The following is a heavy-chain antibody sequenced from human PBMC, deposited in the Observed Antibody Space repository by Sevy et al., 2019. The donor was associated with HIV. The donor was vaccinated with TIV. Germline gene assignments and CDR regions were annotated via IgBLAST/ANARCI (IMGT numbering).Heavy chain of an antibody. CDR2: IYYSGST. Sequence: SETLSLTCTVSGGSISSGDYYWSWIRQPPGKGLEWIGYIYYSGSTYYHPSLKSRVTISVDTSKNQFSLKLSSVTAADTAVYYCARGTYYYGSGSSVYYFDYWGQGTLVTVSS. D-gene: IGHD3-10*01. J-gene: IGHJ4*02. CDR3: ARGTYYYGSGSSVYYFDY. CDR1: GGSISSGDYY. V-gene: IGHV4-30-4*01.